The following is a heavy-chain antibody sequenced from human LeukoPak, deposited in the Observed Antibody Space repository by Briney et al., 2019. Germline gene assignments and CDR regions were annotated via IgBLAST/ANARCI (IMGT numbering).Heavy chain of an antibody. CDR1: GFTFSSYP. D-gene: IGHD3-10*02. CDR2: ISTSSSTI. J-gene: IGHJ6*04. Sequence: QTGGSLRLSCAASGFTFSSYPMNWVRQAPGKGLEWVSYISTSSSTIYYADSVKGRFTISRDNAKNSLYLQMNSLRAEDTAVYYCAELGITMIGGVWGKGTTVTISS. V-gene: IGHV3-48*01. CDR3: AELGITMIGGV.